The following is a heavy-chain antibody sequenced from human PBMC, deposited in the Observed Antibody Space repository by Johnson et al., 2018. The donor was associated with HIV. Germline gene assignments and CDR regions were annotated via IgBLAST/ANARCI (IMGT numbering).Heavy chain of an antibody. CDR3: VRDDRPNGFDI. Sequence: EKLVESGGGLVQPGGSLRLSCAASGFTISGFYMSWVRQAPGKVPEWLSVVSSGGTSYYADSVRGRFTVSRDNSKNTLYLQMSSLGAEDTALYYCVRDDRPNGFDIWGHGTMVTVSS. D-gene: IGHD3-16*01. CDR2: VSSGGTS. J-gene: IGHJ3*02. CDR1: GFTISGFY. V-gene: IGHV3-66*02.